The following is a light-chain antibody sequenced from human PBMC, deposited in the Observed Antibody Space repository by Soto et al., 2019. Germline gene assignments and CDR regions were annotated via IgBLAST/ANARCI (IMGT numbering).Light chain of an antibody. J-gene: IGKJ5*01. CDR1: QSVSSN. Sequence: IVMTQSPATLSVSPGERATLSCRASQSVSSNLAWYQQKPGQAPRLLIYGASSRATGIPDRFSGSGSGTDFTLTISRLEPEDFAVYYCQQRSNWPPAFGQGTRLESK. V-gene: IGKV3D-20*02. CDR2: GAS. CDR3: QQRSNWPPA.